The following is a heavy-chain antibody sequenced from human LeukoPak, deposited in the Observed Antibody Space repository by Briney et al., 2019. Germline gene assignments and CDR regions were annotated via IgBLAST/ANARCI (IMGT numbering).Heavy chain of an antibody. CDR3: ARGAVDILTGYYTDY. V-gene: IGHV3-21*01. Sequence: PGGSLRLSCAASGFTFSSYSMNWVRQAPGKGLEWVSSISSSSSYIYYADSVKGRFTISRDNAKNSLYLQMNSLRAEDTAVYYCARGAVDILTGYYTDYWGQGTLVTVSS. J-gene: IGHJ4*02. D-gene: IGHD3-9*01. CDR2: ISSSSSYI. CDR1: GFTFSSYS.